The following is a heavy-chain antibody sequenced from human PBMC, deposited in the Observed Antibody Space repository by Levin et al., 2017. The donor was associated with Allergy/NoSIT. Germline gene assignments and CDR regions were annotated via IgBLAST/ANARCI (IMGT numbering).Heavy chain of an antibody. V-gene: IGHV1-18*01. D-gene: IGHD4-17*01. CDR3: ARPSYGDYSLAASHFDY. Sequence: ASVKVSCKASGYTFTSYGISWVRQAPGQGLEWMGWISAYNGNTNYAQKLQGRVTMTTDTSTSTAYMELRSLRSDDTAVYYCARPSYGDYSLAASHFDYWGQGTLVTVSS. CDR2: ISAYNGNT. J-gene: IGHJ4*02. CDR1: GYTFTSYG.